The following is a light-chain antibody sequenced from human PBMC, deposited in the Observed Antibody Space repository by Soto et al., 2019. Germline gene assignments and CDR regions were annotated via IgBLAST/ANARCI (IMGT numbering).Light chain of an antibody. CDR3: QQYGSSPTWT. CDR2: GAS. CDR1: QSVSSNF. J-gene: IGKJ1*01. Sequence: NVLTLSPCTLSVSPGERASLSCRASQSVSSNFLAWYQEKPGQAPRLLIYGASSRATGIPDRFSGSGSGTDFTLTISRLEPEDSAVYYCQQYGSSPTWTFGQGTKVDIK. V-gene: IGKV3-20*01.